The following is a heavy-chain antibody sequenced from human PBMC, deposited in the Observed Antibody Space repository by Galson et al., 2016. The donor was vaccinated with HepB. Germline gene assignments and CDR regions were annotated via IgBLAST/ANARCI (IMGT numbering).Heavy chain of an antibody. CDR2: IYSIGST. D-gene: IGHD3-10*01. V-gene: IGHV4-39*01. CDR1: GGSVSSSTYY. J-gene: IGHJ3*02. Sequence: SETLSLTCTVSGGSVSSSTYYWGWIRQPPGKGLEWIGSIYSIGSTYYNPSLKSRITISADTSKNQFSLKLSSVTAADTAVYYCASGRDYGSGSYAALDIWGQGTMVTVSS. CDR3: ASGRDYGSGSYAALDI.